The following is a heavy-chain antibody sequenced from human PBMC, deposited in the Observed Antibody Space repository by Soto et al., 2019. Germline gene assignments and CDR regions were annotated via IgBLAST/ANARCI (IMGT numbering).Heavy chain of an antibody. CDR1: GGSISSYY. CDR2: IYYSGST. V-gene: IGHV4-59*01. D-gene: IGHD3-16*02. CDR3: ARGAWDDYIWGSYRTFYYYYMDV. J-gene: IGHJ6*03. Sequence: PSETLSLTCTVSGGSISSYYWSRIRQPPGKGLEWIGYIYYSGSTNYNPSLKSRVTISVDTSKNQFSLKLSSVTAADTAVYYCARGAWDDYIWGSYRTFYYYYMDVWGKGTTVTVSS.